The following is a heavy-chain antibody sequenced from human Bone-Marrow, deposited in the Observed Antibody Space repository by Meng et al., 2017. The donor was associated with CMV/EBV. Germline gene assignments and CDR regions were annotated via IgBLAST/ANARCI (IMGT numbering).Heavy chain of an antibody. CDR1: FTSYW. CDR3: ARRATDCSDDICYARHFDY. D-gene: IGHD2-2*01. CDR2: IYPGDSDT. V-gene: IGHV5-51*01. Sequence: FTSYWIGRVRPMPGKGLEWMGVIYPGDSDTAYSPSFQGQVTISADKSINTAYLQWSSLKASDTAMYFCARRATDCSDDICYARHFDYWGQGTLVTVSS. J-gene: IGHJ4*02.